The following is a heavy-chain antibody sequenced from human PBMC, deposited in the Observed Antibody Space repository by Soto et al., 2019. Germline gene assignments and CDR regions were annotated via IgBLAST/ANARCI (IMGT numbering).Heavy chain of an antibody. CDR3: AKGPTRYSSSWYPSDE. CDR2: ISGSGGST. CDR1: GFTFSSYA. V-gene: IGHV3-23*01. D-gene: IGHD6-13*01. Sequence: GGSLRLSCAASGFTFSSYAMSWVRQAPGKGLEWVSAISGSGGSTYYADSVKGRFTISRDNSKNTLYLQMNSLRAEDTAVYYCAKGPTRYSSSWYPSDEWGQGTLVTGSS. J-gene: IGHJ4*02.